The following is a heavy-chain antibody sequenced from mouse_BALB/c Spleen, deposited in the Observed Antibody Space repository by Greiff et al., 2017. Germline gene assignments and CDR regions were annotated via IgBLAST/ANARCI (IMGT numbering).Heavy chain of an antibody. CDR3: TRSDWSYAMDH. CDR2: ISSGSSTI. V-gene: IGHV5-17*02. Sequence: EVKLVESGGGLVQPGGSRKLSCAASGFTFSSFGMHWVRQAPEKGLEWVAYISSGSSTIYYADTVKGRFTISRDNPKNTLFLQMTSLRSEDTAMYYCTRSDWSYAMDHWGQGTSVTVSS. J-gene: IGHJ4*01. D-gene: IGHD4-1*01. CDR1: GFTFSSFG.